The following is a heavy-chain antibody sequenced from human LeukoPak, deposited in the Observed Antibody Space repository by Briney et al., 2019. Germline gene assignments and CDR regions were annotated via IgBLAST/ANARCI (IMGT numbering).Heavy chain of an antibody. J-gene: IGHJ4*02. CDR3: ARELGREAAAGYFDY. D-gene: IGHD6-13*01. CDR2: ISYDGSNK. CDR1: GFIFSTCD. Sequence: GGSLRLSCAASGFIFSTCDMHWVRQAPGKGLEWVAVISYDGSNKYYADSVKGRFTISRDNSKNTLYLQMNSLRAEDTAVYYCARELGREAAAGYFDYWGQGTLVTVSS. V-gene: IGHV3-30*19.